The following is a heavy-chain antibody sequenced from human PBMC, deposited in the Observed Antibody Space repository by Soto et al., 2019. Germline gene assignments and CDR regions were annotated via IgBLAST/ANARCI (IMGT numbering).Heavy chain of an antibody. CDR3: ATGSCATISF. V-gene: IGHV1-46*02. J-gene: IGHJ4*02. Sequence: QVQLVQSGAEVKEPGASVKVSCKASGRTFNSYLIHWVRLAPGQGLEWMGIIKPSGDVTRFAQKFLGRVTMPRDKSTSTVYMELSRLRSEDTAVYYCATGSCATISFWGQGTLVTVSS. CDR1: GRTFNSYL. CDR2: IKPSGDVT. D-gene: IGHD3-3*02.